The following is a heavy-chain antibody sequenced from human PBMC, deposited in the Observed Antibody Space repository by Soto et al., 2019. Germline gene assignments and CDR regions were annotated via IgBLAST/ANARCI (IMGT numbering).Heavy chain of an antibody. V-gene: IGHV3-23*01. D-gene: IGHD4-17*01. CDR1: GFDFSTHA. Sequence: ASLRLSCAASGFDFSTHALTWVRQAAGKGLEWLSSITNTGITTHYADSVKGRFTISRENSRNTLHLQLNNLRVDDTAVYYCAKGFDYGDTKHIDHWGQGTLVTVSS. CDR3: AKGFDYGDTKHIDH. J-gene: IGHJ4*02. CDR2: ITNTGITT.